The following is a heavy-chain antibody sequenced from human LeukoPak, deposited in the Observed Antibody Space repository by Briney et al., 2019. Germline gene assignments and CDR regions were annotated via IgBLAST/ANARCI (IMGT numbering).Heavy chain of an antibody. J-gene: IGHJ5*02. Sequence: SETLSLTCTVSGGSISNYYWNWIRQPPGKGLEWIGYIYYSGSTNYNPSLKSRVTISVDTSKNRFSLKLSSVTAADTAVYYCARAGARYSSGWYWFDPWGQGTLVTVSS. CDR3: ARAGARYSSGWYWFDP. V-gene: IGHV4-59*01. CDR2: IYYSGST. CDR1: GGSISNYY. D-gene: IGHD6-19*01.